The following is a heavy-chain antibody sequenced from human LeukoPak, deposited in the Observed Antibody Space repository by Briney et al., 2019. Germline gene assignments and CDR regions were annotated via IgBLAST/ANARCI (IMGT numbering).Heavy chain of an antibody. J-gene: IGHJ4*02. CDR1: GFTFSSYA. V-gene: IGHV3-23*01. CDR3: AKRRGSGSYAYYFDY. Sequence: PGGSLRLPCAASGFTFSSYAMSWVRQAPGKGLEWVSAISGSGGSTYYADSVKGRFTISRDNSKNTLYLQMNSLRAEDTAVYYCAKRRGSGSYAYYFDYWGQGTLVTVSS. CDR2: ISGSGGST. D-gene: IGHD3-10*01.